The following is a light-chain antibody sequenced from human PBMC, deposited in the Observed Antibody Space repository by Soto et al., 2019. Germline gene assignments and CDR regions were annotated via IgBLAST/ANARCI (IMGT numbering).Light chain of an antibody. CDR1: RSVSSN. Sequence: ELVMTQSPATLSVSPGERATLSCRASRSVSSNLAWYQQKPGQAPRLLMYGASTRATGIQAMLSGSGSGTDFTLTISSLEPEDFGVYYCQQRSNWPPVTFGGGTKVDIK. CDR2: GAS. CDR3: QQRSNWPPVT. V-gene: IGKV3-15*01. J-gene: IGKJ4*01.